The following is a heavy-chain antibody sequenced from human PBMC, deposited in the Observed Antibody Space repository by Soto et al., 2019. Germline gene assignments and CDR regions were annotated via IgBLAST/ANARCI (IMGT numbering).Heavy chain of an antibody. V-gene: IGHV4-31*03. CDR1: GGSISSGGYY. CDR2: IYYSGST. Sequence: PSETLSLTCTVSGGSISSGGYYWSWIRQHPGKGLEWIGYIYYSGSTYYNPSLKSRVTISVDTSKNQFSLKLSSVTAADTAVYYCARSPQYYDYVWGSYRPIYYFDYWGQGTLVTVSS. CDR3: ARSPQYYDYVWGSYRPIYYFDY. J-gene: IGHJ4*02. D-gene: IGHD3-16*02.